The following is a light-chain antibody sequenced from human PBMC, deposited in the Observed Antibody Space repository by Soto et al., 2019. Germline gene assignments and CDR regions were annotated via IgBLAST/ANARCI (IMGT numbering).Light chain of an antibody. CDR3: QQYNIPLT. CDR2: AAS. V-gene: IGKV4-1*01. J-gene: IGKJ4*01. CDR1: QSVFFIYNNKNY. Sequence: DIVMTQSPDSLAVSLGERATINCKSSQSVFFIYNNKNYLAWYQQKPGQPPKLLIYAASTRESGVPDRFSGSGSGTDFTLTISRLQAEDVAVYYCQQYNIPLTFGGGTKVEIK.